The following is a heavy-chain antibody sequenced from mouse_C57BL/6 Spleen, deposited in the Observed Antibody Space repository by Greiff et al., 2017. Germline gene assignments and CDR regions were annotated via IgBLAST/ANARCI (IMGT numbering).Heavy chain of an antibody. CDR1: GYTFTSYW. V-gene: IGHV1-55*01. CDR3: ARYYYGSSYAMDY. J-gene: IGHJ4*01. CDR2: IYPGSGST. D-gene: IGHD1-1*01. Sequence: QVQLQQPGAELVKPGASVKMSCKASGYTFTSYWITWVKQRPGQGLEWIGDIYPGSGSTNYNEKFKSKATLTVDTSSSTAYMQLSSLPSEDSAVYYCARYYYGSSYAMDYWGQGTSVTVSS.